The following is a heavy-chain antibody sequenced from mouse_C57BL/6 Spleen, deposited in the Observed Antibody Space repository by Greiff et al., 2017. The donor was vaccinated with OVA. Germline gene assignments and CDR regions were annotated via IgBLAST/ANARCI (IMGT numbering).Heavy chain of an antibody. Sequence: VQLKESGAELVRPGASVKLSCKASGFNIKDDYMHWVKQRPEQGLEWIGWIDPENGDTEYASKFQGKVTITADTSSNTAYLQLSSLTSEDTAVYYCTTKVVATGDYWGQGTTLTVSS. J-gene: IGHJ2*01. D-gene: IGHD1-1*01. V-gene: IGHV14-4*01. CDR2: IDPENGDT. CDR1: GFNIKDDY. CDR3: TTKVVATGDY.